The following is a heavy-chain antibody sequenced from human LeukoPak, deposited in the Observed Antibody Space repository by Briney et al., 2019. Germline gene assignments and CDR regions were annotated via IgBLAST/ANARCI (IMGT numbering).Heavy chain of an antibody. J-gene: IGHJ4*02. CDR2: IYYSGST. CDR3: ARQLVWFGELEY. Sequence: SETLSLTCTVSGGSISSYYWSWIRQPPGKGLEWIGYIYYSGSTNYNPSLKSRVTISVDTSKNQFSLKLSSVTAADTAVYYCARQLVWFGELEYWGQGILVTVSS. D-gene: IGHD3-10*01. CDR1: GGSISSYY. V-gene: IGHV4-59*08.